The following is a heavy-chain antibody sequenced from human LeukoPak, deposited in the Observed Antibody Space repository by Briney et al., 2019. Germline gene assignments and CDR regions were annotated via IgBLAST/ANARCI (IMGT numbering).Heavy chain of an antibody. CDR1: GFTFSSYW. D-gene: IGHD4-23*01. CDR2: IKQDGSEK. V-gene: IGHV3-7*01. CDR3: ARDPSSSVDIDDYGGNKLS. J-gene: IGHJ4*02. Sequence: AGGSLRLSCAASGFTFSSYWMSWVRQAPGKGLEWVANIKQDGSEKYYVDSVKGRFTISRDNAKNSLYLQMNSLRAEDTAVYYCARDPSSSVDIDDYGGNKLSWGQGTLVTVSS.